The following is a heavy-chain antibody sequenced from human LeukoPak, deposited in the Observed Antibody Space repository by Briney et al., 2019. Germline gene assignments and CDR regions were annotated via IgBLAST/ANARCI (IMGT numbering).Heavy chain of an antibody. CDR1: GFTFSSYS. V-gene: IGHV3-48*04. D-gene: IGHD2-2*01. CDR3: AREFRYCSSTSCSDYYYYGMDV. CDR2: ISSSSSTI. J-gene: IGHJ6*02. Sequence: PGGSLRLSCAASGFTFSSYSMNWVRQAPGKGLEWVSYISSSSSTIYYADSVKGRFTISRDNAKNSLYLQMNSLRAEDTAVYYCAREFRYCSSTSCSDYYYYGMDVWGQGTTVTVSS.